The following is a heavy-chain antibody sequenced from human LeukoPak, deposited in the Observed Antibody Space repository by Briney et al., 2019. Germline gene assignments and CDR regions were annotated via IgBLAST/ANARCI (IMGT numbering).Heavy chain of an antibody. V-gene: IGHV3-11*04. D-gene: IGHD1/OR15-1a*01. CDR1: GFTFSDYY. Sequence: GGSLGLSCAASGFTFSDYYMSWIRQAPGKGLEWVSCISSSGSTIYYADSVKGRFTISRDNAKNSPYLQMNSLRAEDTAVYYCAITTDLGGLDPWGQGTLVTVSS. J-gene: IGHJ5*02. CDR3: AITTDLGGLDP. CDR2: ISSSGSTI.